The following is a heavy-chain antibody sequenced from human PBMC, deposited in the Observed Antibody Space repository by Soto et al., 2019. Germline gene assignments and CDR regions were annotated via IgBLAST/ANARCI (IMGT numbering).Heavy chain of an antibody. CDR2: IYPGDSDT. D-gene: IGHD1-26*01. J-gene: IGHJ4*02. Sequence: XSLKISFKGSGYSFTSYWICWVRQMPGKGLEWMGIIYPGDSDTRYSPSFQGQVTISADKSISTAYLQWSSLKDSDTAMYYCATSTAVGGSYGFDYWGQGTLVTVSS. CDR1: GYSFTSYW. V-gene: IGHV5-51*01. CDR3: ATSTAVGGSYGFDY.